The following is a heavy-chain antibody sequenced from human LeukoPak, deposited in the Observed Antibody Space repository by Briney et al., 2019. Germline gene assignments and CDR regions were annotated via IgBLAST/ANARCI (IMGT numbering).Heavy chain of an antibody. D-gene: IGHD4-17*01. J-gene: IGHJ1*01. CDR3: ARDGGDYMAEYFQH. CDR2: IIPIFGIA. V-gene: IGHV1-69*04. Sequence: ASVKVSCKASGGTFSSYAISWVRQAPGQGLEWMGRIIPIFGIANYAQKFQGRVTITADKSTSTAYMELGSLRSEDTAVYYCARDGGDYMAEYFQHWGQGTLVTVSS. CDR1: GGTFSSYA.